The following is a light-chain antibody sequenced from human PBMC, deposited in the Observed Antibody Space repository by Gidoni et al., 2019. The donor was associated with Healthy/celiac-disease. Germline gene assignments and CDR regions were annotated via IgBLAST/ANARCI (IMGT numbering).Light chain of an antibody. CDR2: AAS. V-gene: IGKV1-39*01. J-gene: IGKJ2*01. Sequence: DIQLTQSPSSLPASVGDRVTITCRASQSISSYFKWYQQQPGKAPKLLIYAASSLQSGVPSRFSGSGSGTDFTLTISSLQPEDFATYYCQQSYSTPQATFGQGTKLEIK. CDR1: QSISSY. CDR3: QQSYSTPQAT.